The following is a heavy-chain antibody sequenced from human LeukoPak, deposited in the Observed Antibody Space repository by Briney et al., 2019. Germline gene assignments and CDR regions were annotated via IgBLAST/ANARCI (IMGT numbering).Heavy chain of an antibody. CDR1: GFTFSSYA. V-gene: IGHV3-30*04. CDR2: VSVDGRTQ. Sequence: GGSLRLSCAASGFTFSSYAMSWVRQAPGKGLEWVTVVSVDGRTQPYSDSVKGRFTVSRDNSLNTLHLQMNSLKTEDTAVYYCARDEPTVTTGPPVGSWGQGTLVTVSS. CDR3: ARDEPTVTTGPPVGS. J-gene: IGHJ4*02. D-gene: IGHD4-17*01.